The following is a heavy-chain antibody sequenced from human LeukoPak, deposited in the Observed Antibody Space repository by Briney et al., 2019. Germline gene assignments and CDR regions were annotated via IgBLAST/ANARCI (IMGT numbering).Heavy chain of an antibody. CDR1: GGTFSSYA. J-gene: IGHJ4*02. CDR2: ISTYNGNT. CDR3: ARDHDYGDYNTQDLFVY. Sequence: GASVKVSCKASGGTFSSYAINWVRQAPGQGPEWMGWISTYNGNTNYAQKFQGRLTMTTDTSTTTAFMDLRSLRSDDTAVYYCARDHDYGDYNTQDLFVYWGQGTLVTVSS. V-gene: IGHV1-18*01. D-gene: IGHD4-17*01.